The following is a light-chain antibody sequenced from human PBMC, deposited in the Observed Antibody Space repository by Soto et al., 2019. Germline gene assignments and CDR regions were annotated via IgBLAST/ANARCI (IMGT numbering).Light chain of an antibody. J-gene: IGLJ3*02. V-gene: IGLV1-44*01. CDR3: AAWDDSLDGWV. Sequence: QSVLTQPPSASGTPRQRVTISCSGSSSNIGENTVNWYQQLPGTAPKLLIYTDDQRPSGVPDRFSGSKSRTSASLAISGLQSEDEADYYCAAWDDSLDGWVFGGGTKLTVL. CDR2: TDD. CDR1: SSNIGENT.